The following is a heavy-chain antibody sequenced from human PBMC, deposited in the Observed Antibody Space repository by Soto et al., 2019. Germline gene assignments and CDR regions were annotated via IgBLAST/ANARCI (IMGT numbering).Heavy chain of an antibody. CDR2: ISTSNGYT. J-gene: IGHJ6*02. CDR1: GYSFSTYG. D-gene: IGHD3-3*01. V-gene: IGHV1-18*01. CDR3: ARDRSCAPLEWSPSDSYGMDV. Sequence: QVQLVQSAGEVKEPGASLKVACKASGYSFSTYGISWVRQAPRQGLEWMGWISTSNGYTNYAQKFQGRVSMTTDTSTTTAYMEVRSLRSDDTAFYFCARDRSCAPLEWSPSDSYGMDVWGQGTSVTVSS.